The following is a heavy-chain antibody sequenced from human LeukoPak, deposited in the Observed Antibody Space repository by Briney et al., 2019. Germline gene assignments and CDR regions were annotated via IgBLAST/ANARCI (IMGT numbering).Heavy chain of an antibody. V-gene: IGHV6-1*01. D-gene: IGHD6-6*01. Sequence: SQTLSLTCVISGDTVSSNTAAWNWIRQSPSRGLEWLGRTYYRSKWNTDYAVSVQNRITINPDTSKNQFSLQLKSATPEDTAVYYCTRQRSTSTYYYGMDVWGQGTTVTVS. J-gene: IGHJ6*02. CDR3: TRQRSTSTYYYGMDV. CDR1: GDTVSSNTAA. CDR2: TYYRSKWNT.